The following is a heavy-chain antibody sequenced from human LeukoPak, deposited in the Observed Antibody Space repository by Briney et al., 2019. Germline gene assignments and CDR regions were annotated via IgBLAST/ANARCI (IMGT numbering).Heavy chain of an antibody. V-gene: IGHV1-24*01. CDR3: ATDRYSSGWYYFDY. CDR2: FDPEDGET. D-gene: IGHD6-19*01. CDR1: GYTLTELS. Sequence: ASVEVSCKVSGYTLTELSMHWVRQAPGKGLEWMGGFDPEDGETIYAQKFQGRVTTTEDTSTDTAYMELSSLRSEDTAVYYCATDRYSSGWYYFDYWGQGTLVTVSS. J-gene: IGHJ4*02.